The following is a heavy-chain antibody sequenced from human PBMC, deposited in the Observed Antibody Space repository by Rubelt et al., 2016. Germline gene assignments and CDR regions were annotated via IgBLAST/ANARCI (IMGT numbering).Heavy chain of an antibody. CDR3: ARRNGYSSGWYSIRGAFDI. Sequence: QVQLQQWGAGLLKPSETLSLTCAVYGGSFSGYYWSWIRQPPGKGLEWIGSIYYSGSTYYNPPLKSRVTISVDTSKNQCSLKLSPVAAADTAVYYCARRNGYSSGWYSIRGAFDIWGQGTMVTVSS. CDR2: IYYSGST. V-gene: IGHV4-34*01. D-gene: IGHD6-19*01. CDR1: GGSFSGYY. J-gene: IGHJ3*02.